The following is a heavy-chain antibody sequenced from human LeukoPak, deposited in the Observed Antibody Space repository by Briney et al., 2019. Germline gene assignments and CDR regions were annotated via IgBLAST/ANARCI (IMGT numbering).Heavy chain of an antibody. D-gene: IGHD3-22*01. CDR1: GFSFRDAW. Sequence: SGGSLRLSCAASGFSFRDAWMSWVRQAPDKGLEWVAVIYYDGRSKYYTDSVKGRFTISRDGSKNTLYLQMNSLRVEDTAVYYCAKDWGEDFDTSGPDYWGQGTLVTVSS. V-gene: IGHV3-30*18. CDR2: IYYDGRSK. J-gene: IGHJ4*02. CDR3: AKDWGEDFDTSGPDY.